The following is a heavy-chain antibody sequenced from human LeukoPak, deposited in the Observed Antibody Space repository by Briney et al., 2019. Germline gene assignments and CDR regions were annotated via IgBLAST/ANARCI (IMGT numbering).Heavy chain of an antibody. V-gene: IGHV3-43*01. CDR3: AELGITMIGGV. CDR1: GFKFDDYS. Sequence: GGSLGLSCAASGFKFDDYSMHWVRQAPGKGLEWVSLNRDGGRTFYADSVKGRFTISRDNAKNSLYLQMNSLRAEDTAVYYCAELGITMIGGVWGKGTTVTISS. CDR2: NRDGGRT. J-gene: IGHJ6*04. D-gene: IGHD3-10*02.